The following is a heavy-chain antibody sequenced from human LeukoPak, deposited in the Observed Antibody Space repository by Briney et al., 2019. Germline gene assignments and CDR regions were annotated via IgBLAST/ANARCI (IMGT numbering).Heavy chain of an antibody. Sequence: SDTLSLTCTVSGDSISSYYWSWIRQPPGKGLEWIGYIYYSGSTNYNPSLKSRVTISVDTSKNQFSLKLSSVTAADTAVYYCARGYSSGWFDYWGQGTLVTVSS. CDR3: ARGYSSGWFDY. D-gene: IGHD6-19*01. CDR1: GDSISSYY. J-gene: IGHJ4*02. CDR2: IYYSGST. V-gene: IGHV4-59*08.